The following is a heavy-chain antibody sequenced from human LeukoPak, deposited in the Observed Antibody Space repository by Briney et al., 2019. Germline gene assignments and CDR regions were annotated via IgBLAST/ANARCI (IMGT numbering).Heavy chain of an antibody. Sequence: ASVKVSCKASGYTFTSYAMNWVRQAPGQGLEWMGWININTGNPTYAQGFTGRFVLSLDTSVSTAYLQISSLKAEDTAVYYCARDPFIVVVSAPDYWGQGTLVTVSS. CDR3: ARDPFIVVVSAPDY. D-gene: IGHD2-21*01. CDR1: GYTFTSYA. J-gene: IGHJ4*02. CDR2: ININTGNP. V-gene: IGHV7-4-1*02.